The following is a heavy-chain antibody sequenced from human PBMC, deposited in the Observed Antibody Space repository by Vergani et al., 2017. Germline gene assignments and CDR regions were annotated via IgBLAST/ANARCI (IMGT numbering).Heavy chain of an antibody. CDR2: IYHSGST. CDR3: ARGELWSHFDY. D-gene: IGHD3-3*01. V-gene: IGHV4-38-2*02. J-gene: IGHJ4*02. Sequence: QVQLQESGPGLVKPSETLSLTCTVSGYSISSGYYWGWIRQPPGKGLEWIGSIYHSGSTYYNPSLKSRVTISVDTSKNQFSLKLSSVTAADTAVYYCARGELWSHFDYWGQGTLVTVSS. CDR1: GYSISSGYY.